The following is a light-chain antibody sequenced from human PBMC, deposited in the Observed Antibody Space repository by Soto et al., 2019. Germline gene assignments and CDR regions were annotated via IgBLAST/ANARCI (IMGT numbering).Light chain of an antibody. Sequence: QSVLTQPASVSGSPGQSITISCTGTSSDVGGYNYVSWYQQHPGKAPKLMIYDVSNRPSGVSNRFSGSKSGNTASLTISGLQTEDGADYSCTSYTSTSTHVFGPGTKVTVL. J-gene: IGLJ1*01. V-gene: IGLV2-14*01. CDR3: TSYTSTSTHV. CDR1: SSDVGGYNY. CDR2: DVS.